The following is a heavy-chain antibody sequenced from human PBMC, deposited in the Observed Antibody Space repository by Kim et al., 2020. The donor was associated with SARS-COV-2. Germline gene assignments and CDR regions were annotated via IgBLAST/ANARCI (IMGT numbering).Heavy chain of an antibody. V-gene: IGHV3-15*01. J-gene: IGHJ6*02. Sequence: GGSLRLSCAASGFTFSNAWMSWVRQAPGKGLEWVGCIKSKTDGGTTDYAAPVKGRFTISRDDSKNTLYLQMNSLKTEDTAVYYCTTVPAMLTPLLWFGELCDGMDVWGQGTTVTVSS. D-gene: IGHD3-10*01. CDR1: GFTFSNAW. CDR2: IKSKTDGGTT. CDR3: TTVPAMLTPLLWFGELCDGMDV.